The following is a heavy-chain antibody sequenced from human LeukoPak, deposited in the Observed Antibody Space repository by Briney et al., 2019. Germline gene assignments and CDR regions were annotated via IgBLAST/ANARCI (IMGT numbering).Heavy chain of an antibody. V-gene: IGHV3-30-3*01. D-gene: IGHD3-22*01. CDR2: ISYDGSNK. J-gene: IGHJ2*01. CDR1: GFTFSSYA. CDR3: ASLNATEGYYYKISWYFDL. Sequence: PGRSLRLSCAASGFTFSSYAMHWVRQAPGKGLEWVAVISYDGSNKYYADSVKGRFTISRDNSKNTLYLQINSLRAEDTAVYYCASLNATEGYYYKISWYFDLWGRGTLVTVSS.